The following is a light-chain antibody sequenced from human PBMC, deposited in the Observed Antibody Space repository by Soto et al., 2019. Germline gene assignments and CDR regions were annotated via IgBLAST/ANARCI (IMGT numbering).Light chain of an antibody. CDR1: QSVSRTY. V-gene: IGKV3-20*01. J-gene: IGKJ5*01. CDR2: GAS. CDR3: QQYDRSPFT. Sequence: EIVLTQSPGTLSLSPGERATLSCRASQSVSRTYLAWYQQTPGQAPRLLIYGASNRATGVPDRFSGSGSGTDFTLTISGLEPEDFAAYYCQQYDRSPFTFGQGTRLEIK.